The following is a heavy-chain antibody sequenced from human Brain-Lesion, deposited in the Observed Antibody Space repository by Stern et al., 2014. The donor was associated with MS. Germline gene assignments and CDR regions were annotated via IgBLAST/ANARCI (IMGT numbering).Heavy chain of an antibody. CDR2: VYYSGNT. D-gene: IGHD5-18*01. CDR1: GDSLSSSTFY. V-gene: IGHV4-39*01. Sequence: VQLVESGPGLVKPSDTLSLTCSVSGDSLSSSTFYWGWIRQPPGKGPEWIGSVYYSGNTYYHPSLKSRVPIPVDPSKNQFSLRLPSVTAADTAVYYCARHQLGYGYAYLRYWGQGTLVTVSS. CDR3: ARHQLGYGYAYLRY. J-gene: IGHJ4*02.